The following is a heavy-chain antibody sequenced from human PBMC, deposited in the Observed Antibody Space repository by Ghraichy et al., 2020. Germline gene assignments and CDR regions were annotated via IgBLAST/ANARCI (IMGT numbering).Heavy chain of an antibody. J-gene: IGHJ3*02. Sequence: SETLSLTCTVSGGSISSYYWSWIRQPPGKGLEWIGYIYYSGSTNYNPSLKSRVTISVDTSKNQFSLKLSSVTAADTAVYYCARGGLKALGYDILTGYYAFDIWGQGTMVTVSS. CDR3: ARGGLKALGYDILTGYYAFDI. V-gene: IGHV4-59*01. CDR1: GGSISSYY. CDR2: IYYSGST. D-gene: IGHD3-9*01.